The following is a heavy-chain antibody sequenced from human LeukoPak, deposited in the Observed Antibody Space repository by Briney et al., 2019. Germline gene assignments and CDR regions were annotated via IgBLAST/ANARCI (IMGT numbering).Heavy chain of an antibody. CDR2: INHSGST. CDR1: GGSFSGYY. Sequence: NPSETLSLTCAVYGGSFSGYYWSWTRQPPGKGLEWIGEINHSGSTNYNPSLKSRVTISVDTSKNQFSLKLSSVTAADTAVYYCARGRSRWLQPPTDYWGQGTLVTVSS. V-gene: IGHV4-34*01. CDR3: ARGRSRWLQPPTDY. D-gene: IGHD5-24*01. J-gene: IGHJ4*02.